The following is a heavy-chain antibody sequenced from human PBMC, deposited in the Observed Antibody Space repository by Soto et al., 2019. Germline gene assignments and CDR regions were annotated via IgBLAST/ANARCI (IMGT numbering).Heavy chain of an antibody. V-gene: IGHV3-30-3*01. D-gene: IGHD6-13*01. CDR1: GFTFSSYA. Sequence: QVQLVESGGGVGQPGRSLRLSCAASGFTFSSYAMHWVRQAPGKGLEWVAVISYDGSNKYYADSVKGRFTISRDNSKNTLYLQMNSLRAEDTAVYYCARDRVGYSSSWYYYGMDVWGQGTTVTVSS. CDR2: ISYDGSNK. J-gene: IGHJ6*02. CDR3: ARDRVGYSSSWYYYGMDV.